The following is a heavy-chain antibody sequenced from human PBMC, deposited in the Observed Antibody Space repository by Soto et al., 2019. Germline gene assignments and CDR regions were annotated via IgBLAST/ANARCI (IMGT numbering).Heavy chain of an antibody. D-gene: IGHD2-2*01. J-gene: IGHJ5*02. Sequence: GGSLRLSCAASGFTFSSYAMHWVRQAPGKGLEWVAVISYDGSNKYYADSVKGRFTISRDNSKNTLYLQMNSLRAEDTAVYYCAXSGGNRPATPHLYWFDPWGQGTLVTVSS. CDR3: AXSGGNRPATPHLYWFDP. V-gene: IGHV3-30-3*01. CDR1: GFTFSSYA. CDR2: ISYDGSNK.